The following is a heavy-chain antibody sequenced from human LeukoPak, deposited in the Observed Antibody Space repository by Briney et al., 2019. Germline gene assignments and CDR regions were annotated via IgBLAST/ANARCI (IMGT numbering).Heavy chain of an antibody. D-gene: IGHD2-2*01. CDR3: ARVGGHCTSTSCPPPDY. CDR2: ISSSGSTI. J-gene: IGHJ4*02. V-gene: IGHV3-48*04. Sequence: PGGSLRLSCEVSGLTFSRHAMNWVRQAPGKGLEWVSYISSSGSTIYYTDSVKGRFTISRDNAKSSVFLQMNSLRAEDTAVYYCARVGGHCTSTSCPPPDYWGQGTLVTVSS. CDR1: GLTFSRHA.